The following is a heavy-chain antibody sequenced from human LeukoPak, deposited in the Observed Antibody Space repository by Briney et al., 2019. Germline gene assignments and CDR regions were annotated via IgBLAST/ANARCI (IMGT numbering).Heavy chain of an antibody. CDR1: GFTFSTYA. J-gene: IGHJ4*02. D-gene: IGHD3-10*01. V-gene: IGHV3-48*04. Sequence: PGGSLRLSCAASGFTFSTYAMNWVRQAPGKGLEWVSYIGSSSSPIYYADSVKGRLTVSRDNAKNSLYLQMNSLRAEDTALYYCARMSYGSGSYYDDWGQGTLVTVSS. CDR2: IGSSSSPI. CDR3: ARMSYGSGSYYDD.